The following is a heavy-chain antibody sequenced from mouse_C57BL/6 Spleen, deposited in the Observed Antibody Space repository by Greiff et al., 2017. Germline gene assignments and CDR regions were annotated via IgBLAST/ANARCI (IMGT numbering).Heavy chain of an antibody. J-gene: IGHJ4*01. CDR1: GFSLTSYG. V-gene: IGHV2-5*01. CDR2: IWRGGST. D-gene: IGHD2-4*01. Sequence: QVHVKQSGPGLVQPSQSLSITCTVSGFSLTSYGVHWVRQSPGKGLEWLGVIWRGGSTDYNAAFMSRLSITKDNSKSQVFFKMNRLQADDTAIYYCAKDPSYDYDEGRLDYAMDYWGQGTSVTVSS. CDR3: AKDPSYDYDEGRLDYAMDY.